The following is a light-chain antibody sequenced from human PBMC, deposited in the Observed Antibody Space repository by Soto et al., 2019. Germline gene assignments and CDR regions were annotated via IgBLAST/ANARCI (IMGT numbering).Light chain of an antibody. CDR1: NSDVGDYNF. CDR2: EVT. V-gene: IGLV2-14*01. CDR3: SSYTSSTTLRV. Sequence: QSALTQPASVSGSPGQSITISCVGTNSDVGDYNFVYWYQQHPGKAPKLMIYEVTNRPSGVSNRFSGSKSGNTASLTISGLQAEDEADYYCSSYTSSTTLRVFGGGTKVTVL. J-gene: IGLJ3*02.